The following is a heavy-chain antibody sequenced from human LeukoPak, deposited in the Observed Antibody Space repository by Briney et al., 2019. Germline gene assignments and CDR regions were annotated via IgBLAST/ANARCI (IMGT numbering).Heavy chain of an antibody. CDR3: ARETNYGGVY. V-gene: IGHV3-11*01. J-gene: IGHJ4*02. Sequence: GGSLRLSCGASGFPLRDCYKSWIREAPGKALEWVSYISCSGSTIYYADSVEGRFTISRDNAKNSLYLQMNSPRAEYTAVYYCARETNYGGVYWGQGTLVTVSS. CDR2: ISCSGSTI. CDR1: GFPLRDCY. D-gene: IGHD4-23*01.